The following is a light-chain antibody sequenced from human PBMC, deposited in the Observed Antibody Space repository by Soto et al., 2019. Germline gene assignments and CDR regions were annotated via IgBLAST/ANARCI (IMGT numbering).Light chain of an antibody. CDR2: QAS. CDR3: QHYKFLWT. Sequence: DIQMTQSPSTLSASVGDRVTIACRASETIGIWLAWYQQKPGKAPKFLIYQASTLGGGVSSRFSGSGSGTEFTLTISSLQPEDFATYYGQHYKFLWTFGQGTKVEMK. V-gene: IGKV1-5*03. J-gene: IGKJ1*01. CDR1: ETIGIW.